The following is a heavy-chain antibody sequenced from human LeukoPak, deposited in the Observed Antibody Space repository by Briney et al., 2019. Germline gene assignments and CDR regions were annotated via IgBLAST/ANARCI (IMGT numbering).Heavy chain of an antibody. D-gene: IGHD3-22*01. CDR2: IYPGDSDT. V-gene: IGHV5-51*01. Sequence: GESLQISCKGSGYSFITYWVAWVGQLPGKGLEGLGIIYPGDSDTRYSPSFQGQVTISADKSISTAYLQWISLKASDTAMYYCVRQRDDSYDSSGYYGEWGQGTLVTVSS. CDR3: VRQRDDSYDSSGYYGE. J-gene: IGHJ4*02. CDR1: GYSFITYW.